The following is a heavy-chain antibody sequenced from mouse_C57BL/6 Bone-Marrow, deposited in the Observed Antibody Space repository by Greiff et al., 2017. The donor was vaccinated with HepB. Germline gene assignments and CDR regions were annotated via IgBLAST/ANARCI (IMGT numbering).Heavy chain of an antibody. CDR1: GFSLTSYG. J-gene: IGHJ4*01. V-gene: IGHV2-5*01. D-gene: IGHD2-4*01. CDR3: ANIYYDYDYYAMDY. Sequence: QVQLKESGPGLVQPSQSLSITCTVSGFSLTSYGVHWVRQSPGKGLEWLGVIWRGGSTDYNAAFMSRLSITKDNSKSQVFFKMNSLQADDTAIYYCANIYYDYDYYAMDYWGQGTSVTVSS. CDR2: IWRGGST.